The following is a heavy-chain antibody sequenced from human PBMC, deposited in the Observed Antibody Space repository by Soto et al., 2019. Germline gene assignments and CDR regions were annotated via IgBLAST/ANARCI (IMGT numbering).Heavy chain of an antibody. Sequence: LXLTCTVSVGSISDYYWTWIRQPAGKGLEWIGRIYTSGSTNYNPSLKSRVTMSVDTSKNQFSLKLRSVTAADTAVYYCARENPRNYYYDMDVWGQGTTVTVSS. V-gene: IGHV4-4*07. CDR3: ARENPRNYYYDMDV. J-gene: IGHJ6*02. CDR1: VGSISDYY. CDR2: IYTSGST.